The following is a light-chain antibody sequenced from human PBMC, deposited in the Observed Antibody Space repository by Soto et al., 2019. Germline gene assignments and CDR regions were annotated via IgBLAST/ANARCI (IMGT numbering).Light chain of an antibody. CDR3: MQPLQTLIT. CDR1: QSLTHSSGYNY. V-gene: IGKV2-28*01. CDR2: LGS. J-gene: IGKJ5*01. Sequence: EIVLTQSPLSLSVSPGEPASISCRSSQSLTHSSGYNYLDWYLLKSGQPPQLVIYLGSNRGSGVPDRFGGSGSGTHFTLTISRVETEDAGVYFCMQPLQTLITFVQGTRLEIQ.